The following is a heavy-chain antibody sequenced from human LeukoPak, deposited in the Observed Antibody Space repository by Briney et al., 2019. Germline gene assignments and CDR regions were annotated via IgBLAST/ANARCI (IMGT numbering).Heavy chain of an antibody. J-gene: IGHJ6*02. CDR2: ISNNGGST. CDR3: AREQAAAAGTHRYYFYYGIDV. D-gene: IGHD6-13*01. Sequence: GSLRLSCTASGFTFSNYALHWVRQAPGKGLEYVSAISNNGGSTYYTSSVKGRFTISRDNAKNSLNLQMNSLRAEDTAVYYCAREQAAAAGTHRYYFYYGIDVWGQGTTVTVSS. CDR1: GFTFSNYA. V-gene: IGHV3-64*04.